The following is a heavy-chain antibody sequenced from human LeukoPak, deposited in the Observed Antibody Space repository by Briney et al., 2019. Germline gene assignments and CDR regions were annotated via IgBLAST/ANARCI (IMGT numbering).Heavy chain of an antibody. D-gene: IGHD5-18*01. J-gene: IGHJ4*02. CDR3: ARGAYSYGLEYYFDY. Sequence: GGSLRLSCAASGFTFSSYAMRWVRQAPGKGLEWVAVISYDGSNKYYADSVKGRFTISRDNSKNTLYLQMNSLRAEDTAVYYCARGAYSYGLEYYFDYWGQGTLVTVSS. V-gene: IGHV3-30-3*01. CDR1: GFTFSSYA. CDR2: ISYDGSNK.